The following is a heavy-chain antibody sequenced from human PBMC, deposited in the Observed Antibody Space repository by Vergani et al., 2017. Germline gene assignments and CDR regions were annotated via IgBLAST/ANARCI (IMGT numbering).Heavy chain of an antibody. CDR3: ASWTYYYGSGDAFDI. CDR1: GYTFTGYY. D-gene: IGHD3-10*01. J-gene: IGHJ3*02. V-gene: IGHV1-2*02. Sequence: QVQLVQSGAEVKKPGASVKVSCKASGYTFTGYYMHWVRQAPGQGLEWMGWINPNSGGTNNAQKFQGRVTITADESTSTAYMELSSLRSEDTAVYYCASWTYYYGSGDAFDIWGQGTMVTVSS. CDR2: INPNSGGT.